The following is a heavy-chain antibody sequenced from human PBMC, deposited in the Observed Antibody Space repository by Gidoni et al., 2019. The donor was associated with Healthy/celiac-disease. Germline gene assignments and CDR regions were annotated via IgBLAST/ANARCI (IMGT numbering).Heavy chain of an antibody. CDR2: IRSKAYGGTT. V-gene: IGHV3-49*03. D-gene: IGHD6-13*01. Sequence: EVQLVESGGGLVQPGRSLRLSCTASGFTFGDYAMSWFRQAPGKGLEWVGFIRSKAYGGTTEYAASVKGRFTISRDDSKSIAYLQMNSLKTEDTAVYYCTRGDDSSSWGRFDYWGQGTLVTVSS. CDR1: GFTFGDYA. J-gene: IGHJ4*02. CDR3: TRGDDSSSWGRFDY.